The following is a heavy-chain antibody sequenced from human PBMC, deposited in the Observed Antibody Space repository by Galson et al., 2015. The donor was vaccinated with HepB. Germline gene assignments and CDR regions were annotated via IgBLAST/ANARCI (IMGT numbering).Heavy chain of an antibody. J-gene: IGHJ6*03. CDR2: IYTSGST. CDR3: ARESGVGSSSWYAPHDYYYYMDV. D-gene: IGHD6-13*01. CDR1: GGSISSGSYY. Sequence: TLSLTCPVSGGSISSGSYYWSWIRQPAGKGLEWIGRIYTSGSTNYNPSLKSRVTMSVDTSKNQFSLKLSSVTAADTAVYYCARESGVGSSSWYAPHDYYYYMDVWGKGTTVTVSS. V-gene: IGHV4-61*02.